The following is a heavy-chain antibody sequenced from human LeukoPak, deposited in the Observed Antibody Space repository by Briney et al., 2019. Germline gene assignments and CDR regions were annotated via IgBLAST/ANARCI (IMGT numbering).Heavy chain of an antibody. D-gene: IGHD2-21*02. Sequence: ASVKVSCKASGGTFSSYAISWVRQAPGQGFEWMGRIIPILGIANYAQKFQGRVTITADKSTSTAYMELSSLRSEDTAVYYCARDLVVTEEAWFDPWGQGTLVTVSS. J-gene: IGHJ5*02. CDR3: ARDLVVTEEAWFDP. CDR2: IIPILGIA. V-gene: IGHV1-69*04. CDR1: GGTFSSYA.